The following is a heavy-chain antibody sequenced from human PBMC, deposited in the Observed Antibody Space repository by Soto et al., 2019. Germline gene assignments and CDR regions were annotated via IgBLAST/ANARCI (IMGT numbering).Heavy chain of an antibody. Sequence: SGPTLVNPTLTLTLTCTFSGFSLTTSGVGVGWIRQPPGKALEWLAMIYWDDDKRYSPSLKSRLTITKDTSKNQVVLTMTNMEPVDTATYYCARSGPVHSSDWNGYYYYGMDVWGQGTTVTVSS. CDR1: GFSLTTSGVG. D-gene: IGHD6-19*01. J-gene: IGHJ6*02. CDR2: IYWDDDK. V-gene: IGHV2-5*02. CDR3: ARSGPVHSSDWNGYYYYGMDV.